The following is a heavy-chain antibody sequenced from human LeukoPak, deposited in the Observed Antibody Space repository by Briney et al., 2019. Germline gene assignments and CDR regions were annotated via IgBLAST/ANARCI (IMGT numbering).Heavy chain of an antibody. D-gene: IGHD3-10*01. V-gene: IGHV3-30*03. CDR1: GFTFSSYG. CDR3: AIHEVNYYGSGSYYNDY. CDR2: ISYDGSNK. J-gene: IGHJ4*02. Sequence: GGSLRLSCAASGFTFSSYGMHWVRQAPGKGLEWVAVISYDGSNKYYADSVKGRFTISRDNSKNTLYLQMNSLRAGDTAVYYCAIHEVNYYGSGSYYNDYWGQGTLVTVCS.